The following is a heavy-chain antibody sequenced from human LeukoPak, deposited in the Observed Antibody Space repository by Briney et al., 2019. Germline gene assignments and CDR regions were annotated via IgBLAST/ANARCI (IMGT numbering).Heavy chain of an antibody. CDR3: ARDTVRGVIGAFDI. D-gene: IGHD3-10*01. CDR2: INPNSGGT. J-gene: IGHJ3*02. V-gene: IGHV1-2*04. Sequence: ASVKVSCKASGYTFTGYYMHWVRQAPGQGLGWMGWINPNSGGTNYAQKFQGWVTMTRDTSISTAYMELSRLRSDDTAVYYCARDTVRGVIGAFDIWGQGTMVTVSS. CDR1: GYTFTGYY.